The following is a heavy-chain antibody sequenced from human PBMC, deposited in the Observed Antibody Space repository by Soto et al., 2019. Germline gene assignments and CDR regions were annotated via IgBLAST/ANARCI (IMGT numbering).Heavy chain of an antibody. Sequence: PSETLSLTCTVSGGSISSSSYYWGWILQPPRKGLEWIGSIYYSGSTYYNPSLKSRVTISVDTSKNQFSLKLSSVTAADTAVYYCARQWPKESYYYDSSGYYYLPDAFYIWGQGTMVTVSS. CDR1: GGSISSSSYY. CDR3: ARQWPKESYYYDSSGYYYLPDAFYI. J-gene: IGHJ3*02. D-gene: IGHD3-22*01. CDR2: IYYSGST. V-gene: IGHV4-39*01.